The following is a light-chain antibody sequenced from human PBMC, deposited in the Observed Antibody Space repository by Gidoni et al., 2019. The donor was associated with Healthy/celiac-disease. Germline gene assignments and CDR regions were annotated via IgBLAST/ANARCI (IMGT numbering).Light chain of an antibody. Sequence: DIQLTQSPSFLSASVGDRVTITCRASQGISSYLAWYQQKPGKAPKLLIYAASTLQSGVPSRFSGSGSGTEFTLTISSLQPEDFATYDCQQLNSYPPSTFGQGTRLESK. J-gene: IGKJ5*01. CDR3: QQLNSYPPST. CDR2: AAS. V-gene: IGKV1-9*01. CDR1: QGISSY.